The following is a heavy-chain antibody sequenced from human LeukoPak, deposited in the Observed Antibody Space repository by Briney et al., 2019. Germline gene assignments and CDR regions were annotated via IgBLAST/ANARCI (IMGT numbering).Heavy chain of an antibody. CDR2: IYHSGST. J-gene: IGHJ5*02. Sequence: SETLSLTCTVSGYSISSGYYWGWIRQPPGKGLEWIGSIYHSGSTYYNPSLKSRVTISVDTSKNQFSLKLSSVTAADTAVYYCARDGGLGCGDYHNWFDPWGQGTLVTVSS. V-gene: IGHV4-38-2*02. D-gene: IGHD4-17*01. CDR3: ARDGGLGCGDYHNWFDP. CDR1: GYSISSGYY.